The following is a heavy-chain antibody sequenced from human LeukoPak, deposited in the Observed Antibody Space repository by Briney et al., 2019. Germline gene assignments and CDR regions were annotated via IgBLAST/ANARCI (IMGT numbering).Heavy chain of an antibody. CDR2: IWYDGSNK. D-gene: IGHD2-2*03. CDR1: GFTFSSYG. J-gene: IGHJ4*02. CDR3: AKDLDIVVVPAANSVDY. V-gene: IGHV3-30*02. Sequence: PGGSLRLSCAASGFTFSSYGMHWVRQAPGKGLEWVAFIWYDGSNKYYADSVKGRFTISRDNSKNTLYLQMNSLRAEDTAVYYCAKDLDIVVVPAANSVDYWGQGTLVTVSS.